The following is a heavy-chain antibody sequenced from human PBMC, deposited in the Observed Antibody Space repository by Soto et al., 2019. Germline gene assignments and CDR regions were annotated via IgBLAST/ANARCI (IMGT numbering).Heavy chain of an antibody. Sequence: SGESLKISCKGSGDSFTSYWIGWVRQMPGKGLEWMGIIYPGDSDTRYSPSFQGQVTISADKSISTAYLQWSSLKASDTAMYYCAGGGVRGVITRTRDYYGMDVWGQGTTVTVSS. CDR2: IYPGDSDT. V-gene: IGHV5-51*01. CDR1: GDSFTSYW. J-gene: IGHJ6*02. D-gene: IGHD3-10*01. CDR3: AGGGVRGVITRTRDYYGMDV.